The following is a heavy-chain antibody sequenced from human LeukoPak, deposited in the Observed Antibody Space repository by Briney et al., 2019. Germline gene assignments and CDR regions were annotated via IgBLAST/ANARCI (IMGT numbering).Heavy chain of an antibody. D-gene: IGHD5-12*01. Sequence: GGSLRLSCAASGFTFSSYGMHWVRQAPGKGPEWVAFIRYDGSNKYYADSVKGRFTISRDNSKNTLYLQMNSLRAEDTAVYYCAKANSGYDYEFDYWGQGTLVTVSS. CDR1: GFTFSSYG. CDR2: IRYDGSNK. CDR3: AKANSGYDYEFDY. V-gene: IGHV3-30*02. J-gene: IGHJ4*02.